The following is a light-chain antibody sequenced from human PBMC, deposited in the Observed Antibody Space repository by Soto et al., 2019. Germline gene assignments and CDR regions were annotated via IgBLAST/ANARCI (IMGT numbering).Light chain of an antibody. CDR3: QQYCSSPPFT. CDR1: QSVSSTY. J-gene: IGKJ2*01. V-gene: IGKV3-20*01. CDR2: GAS. Sequence: IVLTQSPGTLSLSPGERATLSCRASQSVSSTYMAWYQQRPGQAPRLLIYGASSRATGIPDRFSGSGSGTDFTLTISRLEPEDFAVYFCQQYCSSPPFTFGQGTKVEIK.